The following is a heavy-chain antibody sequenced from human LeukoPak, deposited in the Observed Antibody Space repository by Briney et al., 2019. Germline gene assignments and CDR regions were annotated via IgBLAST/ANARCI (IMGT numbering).Heavy chain of an antibody. CDR3: AKEKIGGWYYFDY. CDR2: ISGTGTST. V-gene: IGHV3-23*01. J-gene: IGHJ4*02. Sequence: GGTLRLPCAASGFTFNSYAMSWVSQAPGKGLEWVSGISGTGTSTYYADSMKGRFTISRDNSKNTLYLQMNSLRAEDTAVYYCAKEKIGGWYYFDYWGQGTLVTVSS. D-gene: IGHD6-19*01. CDR1: GFTFNSYA.